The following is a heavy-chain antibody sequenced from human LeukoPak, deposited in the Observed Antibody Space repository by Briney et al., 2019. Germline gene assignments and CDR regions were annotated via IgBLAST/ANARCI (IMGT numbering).Heavy chain of an antibody. Sequence: AXVXVSCKASGYTFTGYYMHWVRQAPGQGLEWMGWINPNSGGTNYAQKFQGRVTMTRDTSISTAYMELSRLRSDDTAVYYCARGKWELLRAFDIWGQGTMVTVSS. CDR2: INPNSGGT. D-gene: IGHD1-26*01. CDR3: ARGKWELLRAFDI. J-gene: IGHJ3*02. V-gene: IGHV1-2*02. CDR1: GYTFTGYY.